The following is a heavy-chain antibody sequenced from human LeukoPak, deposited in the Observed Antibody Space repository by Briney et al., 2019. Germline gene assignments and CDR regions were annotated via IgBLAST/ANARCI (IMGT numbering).Heavy chain of an antibody. J-gene: IGHJ4*02. CDR3: ARESLSLSAVTTEYYFDY. D-gene: IGHD4-17*01. CDR2: IYHSGST. CDR1: GGSISSGGYS. Sequence: SQTLSLTCAVSGGSISSGGYSWSWIRQPPGKGLEWIGYIYHSGSTYYNPSLKSRVTISVDRSKNQFSLKLSSVTAADTAVYYCARESLSLSAVTTEYYFDYWGQGTLVTVSS. V-gene: IGHV4-30-2*01.